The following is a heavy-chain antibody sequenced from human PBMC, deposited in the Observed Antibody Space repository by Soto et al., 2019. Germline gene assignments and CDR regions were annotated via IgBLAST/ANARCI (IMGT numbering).Heavy chain of an antibody. V-gene: IGHV3-21*01. CDR2: ISSSSSYI. CDR3: ARGPWVATIFDWFDP. J-gene: IGHJ5*02. D-gene: IGHD5-12*01. CDR1: GFTFSSYS. Sequence: GGSLRLSCAASGFTFSSYSMNWVRQAPGKGLEWVSSISSSSSYIYYADSVKGRFTISRDNAKNSLYLQMNSLRAEDTAVYYCARGPWVATIFDWFDPWGQGTLVTVSS.